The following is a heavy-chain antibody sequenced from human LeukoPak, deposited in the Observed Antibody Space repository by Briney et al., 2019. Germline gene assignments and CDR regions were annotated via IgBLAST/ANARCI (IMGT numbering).Heavy chain of an antibody. D-gene: IGHD3-3*01. V-gene: IGHV4-34*01. Sequence: SETLSLTCAVYGGSFSGYYWSWIRQPPGKGLEWIGEINHSGSTNYNPSLKSRVTISVDTSKNQFSLKLSSVTTADTAVYYCARPRFGSFWSGYYRGFDYWGQGALVTVSS. J-gene: IGHJ4*02. CDR1: GGSFSGYY. CDR3: ARPRFGSFWSGYYRGFDY. CDR2: INHSGST.